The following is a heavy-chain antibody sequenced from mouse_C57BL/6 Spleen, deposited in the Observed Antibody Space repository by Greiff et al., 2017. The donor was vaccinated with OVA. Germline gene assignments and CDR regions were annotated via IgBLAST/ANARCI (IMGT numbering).Heavy chain of an antibody. V-gene: IGHV1-15*01. CDR3: TRRDLVGY. CDR2: IDPEPGGT. J-gene: IGHJ3*01. CDR1: GYTFTDYE. Sequence: QVQLKESGAELVRPGASVTLSCKASGYTFTDYEMHWVKQTPVHGLEWIGAIDPEPGGTAYNQKFKGKAILTADKSSSTAYMELRSLTSEDSAVYYCTRRDLVGYWGQGTLVTVSA.